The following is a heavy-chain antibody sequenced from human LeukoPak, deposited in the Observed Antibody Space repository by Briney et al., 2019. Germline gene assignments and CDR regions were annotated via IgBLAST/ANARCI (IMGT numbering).Heavy chain of an antibody. CDR3: ARGGGGGKAFSYDY. Sequence: MSSETLSLTCAVSGESFSGNFWTWIRQSPVKGLEWIGEIDHNGITHYNPSLKSRVAMSVDTTRKRFSLTLTSENAADTAVYYCARGGGGGKAFSYDYWGQGSLVTVSS. V-gene: IGHV4-34*01. CDR2: IDHNGIT. D-gene: IGHD6-25*01. J-gene: IGHJ4*02. CDR1: GESFSGNF.